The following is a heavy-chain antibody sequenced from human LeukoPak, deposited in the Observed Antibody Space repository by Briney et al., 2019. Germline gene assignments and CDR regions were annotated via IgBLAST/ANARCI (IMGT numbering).Heavy chain of an antibody. D-gene: IGHD5-18*01. CDR3: ARDSHTATVIIPAGY. Sequence: ASVKVSCKASGYGFTSYDINWVRQAPGQGLEWMGWMNPNRGQTGYAQKFQGRVTMTRDTSTNTAYLELSSLRSEDTAVYYCARDSHTATVIIPAGYWGQGTLVTVSS. J-gene: IGHJ4*02. CDR2: MNPNRGQT. CDR1: GYGFTSYD. V-gene: IGHV1-8*02.